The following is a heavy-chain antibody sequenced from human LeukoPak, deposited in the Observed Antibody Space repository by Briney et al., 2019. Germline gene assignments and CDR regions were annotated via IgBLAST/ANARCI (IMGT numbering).Heavy chain of an antibody. CDR2: IYYSGST. D-gene: IGHD6-13*01. CDR3: ARAIEEQHPVFDY. CDR1: GGSISSYY. V-gene: IGHV4-59*12. J-gene: IGHJ4*02. Sequence: SETLSLTCTVSGGSISSYYWSWIRQPPGKGLEWIGYIYYSGSTNYNPSLKSRVTMSVDTSKNQFSLKLSSVTAADTAVYYCARAIEEQHPVFDYWGQGTLVTVSS.